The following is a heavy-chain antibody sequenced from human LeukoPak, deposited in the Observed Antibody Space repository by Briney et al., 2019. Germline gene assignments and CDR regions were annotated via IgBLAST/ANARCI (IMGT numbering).Heavy chain of an antibody. J-gene: IGHJ4*02. V-gene: IGHV3-11*03. CDR1: GFTFSDYY. CDR3: ARHSGYDLSFFDY. D-gene: IGHD5-12*01. CDR2: ISSSGSYT. Sequence: SXRLSCAASGFTFSDYYMSWIRQAPGKGLEWVSYISSSGSYTNYADSVKGRFTISRDNAKNSPYLQMNSLRAEDTAVYYCARHSGYDLSFFDYWGQGTXVTXSS.